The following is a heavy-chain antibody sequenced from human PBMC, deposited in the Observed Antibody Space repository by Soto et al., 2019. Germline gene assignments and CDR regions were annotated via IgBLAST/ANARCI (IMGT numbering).Heavy chain of an antibody. CDR3: AGSLRWLLYAPLFY. J-gene: IGHJ4*02. D-gene: IGHD3-3*01. CDR1: GGTFSSYA. V-gene: IGHV1-69*12. Sequence: QVQLVQSGAEVKKPGSSVKVSCKASGGTFSSYAISWVRQAPGQGLEWMGGIIPIFGTANYAQKFQGRVTITAAESTSTAYMGLSSLGAEDAAVYYCAGSLRWLLYAPLFYWGQGTLVTVSS. CDR2: IIPIFGTA.